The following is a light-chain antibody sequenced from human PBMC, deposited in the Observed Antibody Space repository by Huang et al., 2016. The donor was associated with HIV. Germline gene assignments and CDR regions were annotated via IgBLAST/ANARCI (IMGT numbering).Light chain of an antibody. V-gene: IGKV3-11*01. CDR2: DAS. CDR1: QSVSNC. J-gene: IGKJ4*01. Sequence: EIVLTQSPATLSLSPGERGTISGRASQSVSNCLAWLQQKPGQAPRLLITDASNRATCIPARFSGSGSWTDFTLTISSLEPEDFAVYYCQQRSSWPLTFGGGTKVEIK. CDR3: QQRSSWPLT.